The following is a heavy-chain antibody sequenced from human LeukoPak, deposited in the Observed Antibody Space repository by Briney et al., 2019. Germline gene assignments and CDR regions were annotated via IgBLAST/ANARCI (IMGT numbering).Heavy chain of an antibody. CDR2: IYSGGST. CDR3: ARGLYSSGYYYDAFDI. V-gene: IGHV3-66*01. CDR1: GFTVSNKY. Sequence: GGSLRLSCAASGFTVSNKYMSWVRQAPGKGLEWVSLIYSGGSTHYTDSVKGRFNIPRDNSKNTLHLQMNSLRAEDTAVYYCARGLYSSGYYYDAFDIWGQGTMVTVSS. D-gene: IGHD3-22*01. J-gene: IGHJ3*02.